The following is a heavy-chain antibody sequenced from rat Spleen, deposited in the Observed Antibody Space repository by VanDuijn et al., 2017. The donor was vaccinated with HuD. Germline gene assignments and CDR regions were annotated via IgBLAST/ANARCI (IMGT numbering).Heavy chain of an antibody. CDR1: GFTFSNYG. J-gene: IGHJ3*01. CDR2: IRTGGGNT. D-gene: IGHD1-2*01. V-gene: IGHV5S13*01. Sequence: EVQLVESGGGLVQPGNSLKLSCVPSGFTFSNYGMAWVRQAPTKGLEWVASIRTGGGNTYYRDSVKGRFTISRDNAKNTLYLQMDSLRSEDTATYYCARLGITLGAGHWFAYWGQGTLVTVSS. CDR3: ARLGITLGAGHWFAY.